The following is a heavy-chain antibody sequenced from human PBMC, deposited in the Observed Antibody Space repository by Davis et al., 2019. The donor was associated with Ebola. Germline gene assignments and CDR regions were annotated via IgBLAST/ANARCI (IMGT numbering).Heavy chain of an antibody. Sequence: PGGSLRLSCAASGFTFSSYWMSWVRQAPGKGLEWVANIKQDGSEKYYVDSVKGRFTISRDNAKNSLYLQMNSLRAEDMALYYCAKAERWLQFGGAFDIWGQGTMVTVSS. CDR2: IKQDGSEK. J-gene: IGHJ3*02. CDR3: AKAERWLQFGGAFDI. CDR1: GFTFSSYW. D-gene: IGHD5-24*01. V-gene: IGHV3-7*03.